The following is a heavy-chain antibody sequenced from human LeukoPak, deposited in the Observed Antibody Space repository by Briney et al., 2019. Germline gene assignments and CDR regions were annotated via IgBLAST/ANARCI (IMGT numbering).Heavy chain of an antibody. J-gene: IGHJ4*02. Sequence: SETLSLTCTVSGGSISSSNWWSWVRQPPGKGLEWIGEINHSGSTNYNPSLKSRVTMSVDTSKNQFSLKLSSVTAADTAVYYCASRGYSYGYFDYWGQGTLVTVSS. V-gene: IGHV4-4*02. CDR1: GGSISSSNW. CDR2: INHSGST. D-gene: IGHD5-18*01. CDR3: ASRGYSYGYFDY.